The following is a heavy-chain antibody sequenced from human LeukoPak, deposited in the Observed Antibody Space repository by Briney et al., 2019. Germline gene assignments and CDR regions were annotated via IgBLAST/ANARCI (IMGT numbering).Heavy chain of an antibody. CDR1: GYTFTSYD. V-gene: IGHV1-8*01. CDR3: ARGRVAGKNWFDP. J-gene: IGHJ5*02. D-gene: IGHD6-19*01. CDR2: MNPNSGNT. Sequence: GASVKVSCKASGYTFTSYDINWVRQATGQGLEWMGWMNPNSGNTGYAQKFQGRVTITADKSTSTAYMELSSLRSEDTAVYYCARGRVAGKNWFDPWGQGTLVTVSS.